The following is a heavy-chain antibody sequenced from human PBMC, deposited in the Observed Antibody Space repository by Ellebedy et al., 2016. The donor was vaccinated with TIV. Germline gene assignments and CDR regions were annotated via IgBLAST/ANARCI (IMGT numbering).Heavy chain of an antibody. Sequence: MPSETLSLTCTVSGGSISSHYWSWIRQPPGKGLEWIGYIYYSGSTNYNPSLKSRVTISVDTSKNQFSLKLSSVTAADTAVYYCARALGYCSGGSCYEVRLDYWGQGTLVTVSS. CDR2: IYYSGST. CDR3: ARALGYCSGGSCYEVRLDY. D-gene: IGHD2-15*01. J-gene: IGHJ4*02. V-gene: IGHV4-59*11. CDR1: GGSISSHY.